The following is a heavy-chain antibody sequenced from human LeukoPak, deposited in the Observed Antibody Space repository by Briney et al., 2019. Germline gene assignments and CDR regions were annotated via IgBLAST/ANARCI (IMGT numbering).Heavy chain of an antibody. CDR3: ARGLIFDY. CDR2: INHSGST. CDR1: GGSFSGYY. Sequence: PSETPSLTCAVYGGSFSGYYWSWIRQPPGKGLEWIGEINHSGSTNYNPSLKSRVTISVDTSKNQFSLKLSSVTAADTAVYYCARGLIFDYWGQGTLVTVSS. V-gene: IGHV4-34*01. J-gene: IGHJ4*02. D-gene: IGHD3-10*01.